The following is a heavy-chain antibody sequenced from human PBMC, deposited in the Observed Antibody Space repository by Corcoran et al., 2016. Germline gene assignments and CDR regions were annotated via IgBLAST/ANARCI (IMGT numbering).Heavy chain of an antibody. CDR1: GGSISSSSYY. J-gene: IGHJ5*02. CDR3: AREKYYDFWSGLNNWFDP. V-gene: IGHV4-39*07. Sequence: QLQLQESGPGLVKPSETLSLTCTVSGGSISSSSYYWGWIRQPPGKGLEWIGSIYYSGSTYYNPSLKSRVTISVDTSKNQFSLKLSSVTAADTAVYYCAREKYYDFWSGLNNWFDPWGQGTLVTVSS. D-gene: IGHD3-3*01. CDR2: IYYSGST.